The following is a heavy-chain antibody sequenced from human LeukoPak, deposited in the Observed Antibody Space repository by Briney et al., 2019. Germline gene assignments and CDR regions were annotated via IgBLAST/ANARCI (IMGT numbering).Heavy chain of an antibody. CDR1: GGSISSSSYY. CDR2: IYYSGST. J-gene: IGHJ5*02. V-gene: IGHV4-39*01. CDR3: ARHEYFDWLLKFDP. D-gene: IGHD3-9*01. Sequence: IPSETLSLTCTVSGGSISSSSYYWGWIRQPPGKGLEWIGSIYYSGSTYYNPSLKSRVTISVDTSKNQFSLKLSSVTAADTAVYYCARHEYFDWLLKFDPWGQGTLVTVSS.